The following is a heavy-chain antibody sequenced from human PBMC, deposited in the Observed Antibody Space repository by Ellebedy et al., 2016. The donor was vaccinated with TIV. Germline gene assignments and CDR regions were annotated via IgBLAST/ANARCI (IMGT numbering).Heavy chain of an antibody. Sequence: GGSLRLXXAASGFTFSKYVMSWIRQAPGKGLEWVSYISSSGSTIYYADSVKGRFTISRDNAKNSLYLQMNSLRAEDTAVYYCARDSLSGVVVPATGAYYYYYMDVWGKGTTVTVSS. CDR2: ISSSGSTI. V-gene: IGHV3-11*01. D-gene: IGHD2-2*01. CDR3: ARDSLSGVVVPATGAYYYYYMDV. CDR1: GFTFSKYV. J-gene: IGHJ6*03.